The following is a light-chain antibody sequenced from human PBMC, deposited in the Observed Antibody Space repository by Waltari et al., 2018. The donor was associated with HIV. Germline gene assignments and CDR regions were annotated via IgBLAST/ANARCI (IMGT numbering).Light chain of an antibody. J-gene: IGLJ1*01. CDR1: NSNIESNY. CDR3: ASWDDSLNAFV. CDR2: RNS. Sequence: QSVLTQPPSASATPGQRITISCSGGNSNIESNYVYWYQQLPGTAPTVFIDRNSQRPSGVPDRCSGSKSGTSASLIISGLRSGDEADYYCASWDDSLNAFVFGTGTKVTVL. V-gene: IGLV1-47*01.